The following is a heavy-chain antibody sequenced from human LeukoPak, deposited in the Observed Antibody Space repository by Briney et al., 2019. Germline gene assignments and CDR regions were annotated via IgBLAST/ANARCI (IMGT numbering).Heavy chain of an antibody. J-gene: IGHJ6*02. D-gene: IGHD3-10*01. Sequence: ASVKVSCKASRYTFTGYYMHWVRQAPGQGLEWMGWINPNSGGTNYAQKFQGRVTMTRDTSISTAYMELSRLRSDDTAVYYCARGGITMVRGVSFYGMDVWGQGTTVTVSS. CDR2: INPNSGGT. CDR3: ARGGITMVRGVSFYGMDV. CDR1: RYTFTGYY. V-gene: IGHV1-2*02.